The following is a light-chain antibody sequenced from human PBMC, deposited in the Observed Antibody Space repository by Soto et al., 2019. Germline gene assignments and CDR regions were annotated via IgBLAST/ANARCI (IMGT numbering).Light chain of an antibody. Sequence: EIVLTQSPATLSSFPGDRVTLSCRASQYSHTRLAGYQHRPGQAPRLLIDQTSLRAAGSPARFSASGAGTDFTLTSSDVQPEAFALYSCHQRQSGTRTFGQGTKVEIK. J-gene: IGKJ1*01. CDR1: QYSHTR. V-gene: IGKV3D-11*01. CDR2: QTS. CDR3: HQRQSGTRT.